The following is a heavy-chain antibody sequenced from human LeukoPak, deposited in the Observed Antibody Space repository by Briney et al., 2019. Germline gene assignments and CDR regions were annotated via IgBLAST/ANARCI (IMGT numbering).Heavy chain of an antibody. J-gene: IGHJ4*02. D-gene: IGHD5-18*01. CDR2: IYYSGST. CDR1: GGSISSYY. Sequence: ETLSLTCTVSGGSISSYYWSWIRQPPGKRLEWIGYIYYSGSTNYNPSLKSRVTISVDTSKNQFSLKLSSVTAADTAVYYCARAVDTAMVTDYWGQGTLVTVSS. CDR3: ARAVDTAMVTDY. V-gene: IGHV4-59*08.